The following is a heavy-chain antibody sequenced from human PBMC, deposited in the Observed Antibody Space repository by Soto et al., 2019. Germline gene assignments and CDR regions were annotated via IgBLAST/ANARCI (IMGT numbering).Heavy chain of an antibody. CDR1: GFTCSIYS. J-gene: IGHJ4*02. D-gene: IGHD6-19*01. V-gene: IGHV3-48*02. Sequence: EVQLVESGGDLVQRGGSLRPSCVASGFTCSIYSMNGVRKAPGKGLACFAYLTSDTKPINDADSVKGRFTISRDNAKNSVYLQMNILRNEDTAVYYCARSVEGHFDYWGQGTVVTVSS. CDR2: LTSDTKPI. CDR3: ARSVEGHFDY.